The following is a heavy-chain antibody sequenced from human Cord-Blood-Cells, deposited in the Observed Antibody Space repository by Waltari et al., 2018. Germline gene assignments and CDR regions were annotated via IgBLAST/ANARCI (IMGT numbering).Heavy chain of an antibody. CDR3: AAFKRTIFGVVIINGMDV. J-gene: IGHJ6*02. D-gene: IGHD3-3*01. V-gene: IGHV1-69*01. CDR2: IIPILGTA. Sequence: QVQLVQSGAEVKKPGSSVKVSCKASGGTFSSYAISWVRQAPGQGLEWMGGIIPILGTANYAQKFQGRVTITADESTSTAYMELSSLRSEDTAVYYCAAFKRTIFGVVIINGMDVWGQGTTVTVSS. CDR1: GGTFSSYA.